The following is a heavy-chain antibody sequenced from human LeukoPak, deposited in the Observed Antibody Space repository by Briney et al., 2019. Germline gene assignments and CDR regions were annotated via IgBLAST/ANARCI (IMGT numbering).Heavy chain of an antibody. CDR1: GGTFSSYA. Sequence: SVKVSCKASGGTFSSYAISWVRQDPGQGLEWMGRIIPIFGTANYAQKFQGRVTITTDESTSTAYMELSSLRSEDTAVYYCARDQESGYDPYYFDYWGQGTLVTVSS. D-gene: IGHD5-12*01. J-gene: IGHJ4*02. CDR2: IIPIFGTA. CDR3: ARDQESGYDPYYFDY. V-gene: IGHV1-69*05.